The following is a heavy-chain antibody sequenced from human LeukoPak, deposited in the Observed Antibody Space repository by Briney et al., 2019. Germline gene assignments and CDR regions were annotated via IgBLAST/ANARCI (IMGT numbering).Heavy chain of an antibody. CDR1: GYTFTGYG. D-gene: IGHD6-13*01. CDR2: ISAYNGNT. J-gene: IGHJ4*02. V-gene: IGHV1-18*01. CDR3: ARDVAAAEAYYFDY. Sequence: GASVKVSCKASGYTFTGYGISWVRQAPGQGLEWMGWISAYNGNTNYAQKLQGRVTMTTDTSTSTAYMELRSLRSDDTAVYYCARDVAAAEAYYFDYWGQGTLVTVSS.